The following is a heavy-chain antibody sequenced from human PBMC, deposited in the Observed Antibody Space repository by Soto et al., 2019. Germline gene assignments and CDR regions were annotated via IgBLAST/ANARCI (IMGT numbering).Heavy chain of an antibody. CDR2: ISGSGTTA. CDR3: AKTTDGWFSAFEI. D-gene: IGHD6-19*01. V-gene: IGHV3-23*01. CDR1: GFVFSSYA. Sequence: GGSLRLSCAASGFVFSSYAMSWVRQAPGKGLEWVSAISGSGTTAYYADSVKGRFIFSRDNPKNTMYLQMNSLRAEDTAVYFCAKTTDGWFSAFEIWGQGTVVTGSS. J-gene: IGHJ3*02.